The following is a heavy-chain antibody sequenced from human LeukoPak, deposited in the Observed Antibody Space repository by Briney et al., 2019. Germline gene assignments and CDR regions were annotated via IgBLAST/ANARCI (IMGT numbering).Heavy chain of an antibody. D-gene: IGHD4-23*01. CDR2: ISAYNGNT. Sequence: ASVKVSCKASGYTFTSYGISWVRQAPGQGLEWMGWISAYNGNTSHAQKFQGRVTMTTDTSTTTAYTELRSLRSDDTAVYYCARDWDYGGKSGYNWFDPWGQGTLVTVSS. J-gene: IGHJ5*02. V-gene: IGHV1-18*01. CDR3: ARDWDYGGKSGYNWFDP. CDR1: GYTFTSYG.